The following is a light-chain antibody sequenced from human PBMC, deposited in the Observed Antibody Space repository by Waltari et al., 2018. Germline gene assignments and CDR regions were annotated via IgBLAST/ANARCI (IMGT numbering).Light chain of an antibody. CDR3: QAWDSNTHVV. CDR2: KDS. J-gene: IGLJ2*01. V-gene: IGLV3-1*01. Sequence: SLELTQPPSVSVSPGQTASISCSGHRLEDQFVCWYQQKPGQSPLLVNTKDSKLPSGIPERYSGSNSGNTATLTISGTQAVDEADYYCQAWDSNTHVVFGGGTKLTVL. CDR1: RLEDQF.